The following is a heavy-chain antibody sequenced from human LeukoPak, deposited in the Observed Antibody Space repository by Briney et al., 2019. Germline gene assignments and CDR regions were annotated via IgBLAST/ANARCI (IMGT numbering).Heavy chain of an antibody. CDR2: IYHSGST. CDR3: ARVAETDCLNYFDY. D-gene: IGHD2-21*02. CDR1: GYSISSGYY. J-gene: IGHJ4*02. Sequence: SETLSLTCTVSGYSISSGYYWGWIRQPPGKGLEWIGSIYHSGSTYYNPSLKSRVTISVDTSKNQFSLKLSSVTAADTAVYYCARVAETDCLNYFDYWGQGTLVTVSS. V-gene: IGHV4-38-2*02.